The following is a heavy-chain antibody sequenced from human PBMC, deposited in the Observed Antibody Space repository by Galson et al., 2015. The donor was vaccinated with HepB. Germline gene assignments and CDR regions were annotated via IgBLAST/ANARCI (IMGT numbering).Heavy chain of an antibody. CDR2: IFPSDSDT. D-gene: IGHD3-3*01. V-gene: IGHV5-51*01. CDR3: ARNGYNLRLFDWLTEGWLDP. Sequence: QSGAEVKKPGESLNISCTSSGYRFTSHWIAWVRQVPGKGLEWMGIIFPSDSDTRYSPSFQGQVTISVDKSISTAYLQWSSLKASDTAMYYCARNGYNLRLFDWLTEGWLDPWGQGTLVTVSS. J-gene: IGHJ5*02. CDR1: GYRFTSHW.